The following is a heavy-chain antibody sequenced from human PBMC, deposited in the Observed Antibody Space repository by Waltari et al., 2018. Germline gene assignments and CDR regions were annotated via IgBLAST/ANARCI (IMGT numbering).Heavy chain of an antibody. CDR3: ARLGRSGYGPTLG. CDR2: INQRGST. CDR1: GGSFSGYY. D-gene: IGHD5-18*01. J-gene: IGHJ4*02. Sequence: QVQLQQWGAGLLKPSETLSLTCAVYGGSFSGYYWSWIRQPPGKGLEWVGEINQRGSTYCIPTLKSRVTISVDTAKNQSSLKLSSVTAAYTAVYYCARLGRSGYGPTLGWGQGTLVTVSS. V-gene: IGHV4-34*01.